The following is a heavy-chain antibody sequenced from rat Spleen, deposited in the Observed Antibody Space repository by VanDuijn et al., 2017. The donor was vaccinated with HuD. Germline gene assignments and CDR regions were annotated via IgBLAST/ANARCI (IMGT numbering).Heavy chain of an antibody. CDR3: ARPSPDYGGSFDY. J-gene: IGHJ2*01. CDR2: MWTGGTT. V-gene: IGHV2-15*01. CDR1: GFSLTSYS. Sequence: QVQLKESGPGLVQPSETLSLTCTVSGFSLTSYSVSWVRQPPGKGLEWLGVMWTGGTTAYNSLLKSRLSIDRDISKSQVFLKMNSLQTEDTATYYWARPSPDYGGSFDYWGQGVMVTVSS. D-gene: IGHD1-11*01.